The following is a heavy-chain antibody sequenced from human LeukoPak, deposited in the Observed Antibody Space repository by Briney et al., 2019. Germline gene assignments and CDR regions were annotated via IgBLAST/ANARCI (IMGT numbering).Heavy chain of an antibody. CDR1: GGSISSGSYY. J-gene: IGHJ4*02. CDR2: IYTSGST. D-gene: IGHD6-13*01. Sequence: SETLSLTCAVSGGSISSGSYYWSWIRQPAGKGLEWIGRIYTSGSTNYNPSLKSRVTISVDTSKNQFSLKLSSVTAADTAVYYCAREVSGYSSSWFDYWGQGTLVTVSS. CDR3: AREVSGYSSSWFDY. V-gene: IGHV4-61*02.